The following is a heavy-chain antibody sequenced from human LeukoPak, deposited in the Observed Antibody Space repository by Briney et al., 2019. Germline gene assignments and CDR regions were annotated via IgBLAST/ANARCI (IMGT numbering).Heavy chain of an antibody. CDR1: GFNFSKYI. D-gene: IGHD5-12*01. J-gene: IGHJ4*02. CDR3: AKAKSGYDFSPFDY. Sequence: SLRLSCAASGFNFSKYIMTWVRQAPGKGLEWVSGISWNSGSIGYADSVKGRFTISRDNAKNSLYLQMNSLRAEDTALYYCAKAKSGYDFSPFDYWGQGTLVTVSS. V-gene: IGHV3-9*01. CDR2: ISWNSGSI.